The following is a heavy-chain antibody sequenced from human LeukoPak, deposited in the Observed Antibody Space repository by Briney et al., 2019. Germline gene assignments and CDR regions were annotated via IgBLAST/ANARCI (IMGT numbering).Heavy chain of an antibody. D-gene: IGHD2-15*01. Sequence: SETLSLTCAVSGGSISSGGYSWGWIRQPPGKGLEWIGYIYHSGSTYYNPSLKSRVTISVDRSKNQFSLKLSSVTAADTAVYYCARGGSYYGMDVWGQGTTVTVSS. CDR3: ARGGSYYGMDV. V-gene: IGHV4-30-2*01. CDR2: IYHSGST. CDR1: GGSISSGGYS. J-gene: IGHJ6*02.